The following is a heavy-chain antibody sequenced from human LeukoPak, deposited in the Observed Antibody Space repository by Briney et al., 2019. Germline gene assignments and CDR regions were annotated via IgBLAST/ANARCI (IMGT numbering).Heavy chain of an antibody. CDR2: ISGSGGST. CDR3: AKGSIAARSFYFDY. CDR1: GFTFCRHA. D-gene: IGHD6-6*01. Sequence: GSLRLFCAASGFTFCRHAMSWVRQAPGKGLEWVSAISGSGGSTYYADSVKGRFTISRDNSKNTLYLQMNSLRAEDTAVYYCAKGSIAARSFYFDYWGQGTLVTVSS. V-gene: IGHV3-23*01. J-gene: IGHJ4*02.